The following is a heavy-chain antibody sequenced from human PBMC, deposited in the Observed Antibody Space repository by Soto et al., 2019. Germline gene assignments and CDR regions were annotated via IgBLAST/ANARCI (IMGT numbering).Heavy chain of an antibody. D-gene: IGHD6-13*01. CDR3: AREVAADGTFREDVFDI. CDR2: IIPIFSTT. Sequence: QVHLAQSGAEVKKPGSSVKVSCKAPGGTFSNHAINWVRQAPGQGLEWMGRIIPIFSTTNYAQKFQGRVTMTADESTITAYLELSSLKHDDTAVYYCAREVAADGTFREDVFDIWGQGTLVTVSS. V-gene: IGHV1-69*12. J-gene: IGHJ3*02. CDR1: GGTFSNHA.